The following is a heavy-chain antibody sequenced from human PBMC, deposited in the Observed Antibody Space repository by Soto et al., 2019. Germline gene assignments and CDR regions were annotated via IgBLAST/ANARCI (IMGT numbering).Heavy chain of an antibody. Sequence: EVQLLESGGGLVQPGGSLRLSCAASGFTFSSYAMSWVRQAPGKGLEWVSAISGSGGSTYYADSVKGRFTISRDNSKNTLYLQMNSLRAEDTAVYYCAKAGTVTTWSYYYYGMDVWGQGTTVTVSS. J-gene: IGHJ6*02. CDR1: GFTFSSYA. CDR3: AKAGTVTTWSYYYYGMDV. V-gene: IGHV3-23*01. CDR2: ISGSGGST. D-gene: IGHD4-17*01.